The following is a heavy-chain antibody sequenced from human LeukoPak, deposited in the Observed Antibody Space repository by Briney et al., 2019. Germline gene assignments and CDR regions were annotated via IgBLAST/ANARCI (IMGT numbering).Heavy chain of an antibody. CDR3: ARAQVRGVYYYYYYMDV. V-gene: IGHV4-59*12. CDR1: GGSISSYY. Sequence: SETLSLTCTVSGGSISSYYWSWIRQPPGKGLEWIGYIYYSGSTNYNPSLKSRVTISVDTSKNQFSLKLSSVTAADTAVYYCARAQVRGVYYYYYYMDVWGKGTTVTVSS. D-gene: IGHD3-10*01. J-gene: IGHJ6*03. CDR2: IYYSGST.